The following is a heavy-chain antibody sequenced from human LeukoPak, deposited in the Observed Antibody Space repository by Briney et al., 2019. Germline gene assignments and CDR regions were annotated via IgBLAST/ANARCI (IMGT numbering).Heavy chain of an antibody. Sequence: SETLSLTCTVSGGSISSYYWSWIRQPAGKGLEWIGRIYTSGSTNYNPSLKSRVTMSVDTSKNQFSLKLSSVTAADTAVYYCARALGYSGYEGKYYFDYWGQGTLVTVSS. V-gene: IGHV4-4*07. CDR2: IYTSGST. CDR1: GGSISSYY. D-gene: IGHD5-12*01. J-gene: IGHJ4*02. CDR3: ARALGYSGYEGKYYFDY.